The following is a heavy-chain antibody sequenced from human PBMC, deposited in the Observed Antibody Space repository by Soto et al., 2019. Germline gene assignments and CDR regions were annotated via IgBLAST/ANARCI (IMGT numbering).Heavy chain of an antibody. CDR3: AKGEEGYCSGTSCLYHMDA. J-gene: IGHJ6*03. Sequence: ESGGGLVQPGGSRRLSCAASGFTFSSYAMSWVRQAPGKGLEWVSTISDSGSTYYADSVKGRFTISRDISKNTLYAQMSSLRAEDTAVYYCAKGEEGYCSGTSCLYHMDAWGKGTTVTVSS. CDR1: GFTFSSYA. V-gene: IGHV3-23*01. CDR2: ISDSGST. D-gene: IGHD2-15*01.